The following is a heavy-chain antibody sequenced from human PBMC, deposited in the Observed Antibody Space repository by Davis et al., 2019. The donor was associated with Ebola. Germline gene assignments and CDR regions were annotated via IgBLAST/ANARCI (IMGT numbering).Heavy chain of an antibody. Sequence: GESLKISCAASGFTFSSYAMSWVRQAPGKGLEWVSAISGSGGSTYYADSVKGRFTISRDNSKNTLYLQMNSLRAEDTAVYYCANGRYCSGGSCSTQNGLDYWGQGTLVTVSS. CDR2: ISGSGGST. CDR3: ANGRYCSGGSCSTQNGLDY. J-gene: IGHJ4*02. V-gene: IGHV3-23*01. CDR1: GFTFSSYA. D-gene: IGHD2-15*01.